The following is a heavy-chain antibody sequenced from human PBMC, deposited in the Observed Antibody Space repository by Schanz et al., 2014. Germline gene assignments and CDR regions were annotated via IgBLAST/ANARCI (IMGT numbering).Heavy chain of an antibody. Sequence: VQLVESGGGLVKPGGSLRLSCAASGFIFNDYYMNWIRQAPGKGLEWLSYISRDGTTSYYADSVEGRFTISRDNAKNSLYLQMTSLRAEDAAVYYCARDISPESRGPLYYDAFDIWGQGTVVTVSS. CDR3: ARDISPESRGPLYYDAFDI. CDR2: ISRDGTTS. CDR1: GFIFNDYY. V-gene: IGHV3-11*04. J-gene: IGHJ3*02. D-gene: IGHD2-15*01.